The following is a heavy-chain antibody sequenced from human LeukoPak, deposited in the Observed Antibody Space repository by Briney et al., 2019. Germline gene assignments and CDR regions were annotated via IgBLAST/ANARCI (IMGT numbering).Heavy chain of an antibody. CDR2: ISSSSSYI. V-gene: IGHV3-21*01. Sequence: GSLRLSCAASGFTFSSYSMNWVRQAPGKGLEWVSSISSSSSYIYYADSVKGRFTISRDNAKNSLYLQMNSLRAEDTAVYYCARDLRGTPQKGGYYFDYWGQGTLVTVSS. D-gene: IGHD3-16*01. CDR1: GFTFSSYS. J-gene: IGHJ4*02. CDR3: ARDLRGTPQKGGYYFDY.